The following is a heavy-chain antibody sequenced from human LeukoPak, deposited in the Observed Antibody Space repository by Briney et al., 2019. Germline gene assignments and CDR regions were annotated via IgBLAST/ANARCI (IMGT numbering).Heavy chain of an antibody. CDR2: ISYDGSNK. CDR3: ARVKASTVDAFDI. D-gene: IGHD2-2*01. J-gene: IGHJ3*02. CDR1: GFTFSSYA. Sequence: PGRSLRLSCAASGFTFSSYAMHWVRQAPGKGLEWVAVISYDGSNKYYADSVKGRFTTSRDNSKNTLYLQMNSLRAEDTAVYYCARVKASTVDAFDIWGQGTMVTVSS. V-gene: IGHV3-30-3*01.